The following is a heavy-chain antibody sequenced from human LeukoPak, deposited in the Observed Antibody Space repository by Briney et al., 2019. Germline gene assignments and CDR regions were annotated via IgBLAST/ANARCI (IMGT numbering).Heavy chain of an antibody. J-gene: IGHJ4*02. Sequence: ASVKVSCKASGYTFTSYDINWVRQATGQGLEWMGWMNPKSGNTGYAQKFQGRVTMTRSTSISTAYMELSSLRSEDTAVYYCASLLSGGWEKRDYYFDYWGQGTLVTVSS. D-gene: IGHD6-19*01. CDR2: MNPKSGNT. CDR1: GYTFTSYD. CDR3: ASLLSGGWEKRDYYFDY. V-gene: IGHV1-8*01.